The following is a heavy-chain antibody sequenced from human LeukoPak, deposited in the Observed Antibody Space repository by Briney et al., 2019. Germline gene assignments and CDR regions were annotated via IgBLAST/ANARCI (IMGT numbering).Heavy chain of an antibody. Sequence: GGSLSLSCAASGFTFSSYWMSWVRQAPGKGLERVANIKQDESEKYYVASLKGRFTISRDNAKNSLYLQMNSLRAEDTAVYYCARDKIEGPTKLDYWGQGILVTVSS. V-gene: IGHV3-7*01. CDR1: GFTFSSYW. CDR2: IKQDESEK. CDR3: ARDKIEGPTKLDY. J-gene: IGHJ4*02. D-gene: IGHD1-1*01.